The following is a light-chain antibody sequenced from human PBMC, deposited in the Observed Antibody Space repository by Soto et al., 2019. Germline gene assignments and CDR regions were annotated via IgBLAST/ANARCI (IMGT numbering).Light chain of an antibody. J-gene: IGKJ1*01. V-gene: IGKV3-15*01. Sequence: ELVMTQSPATLSVAPGERATLSCGASQSISTFLAWYQQKPGQAPRLLIYGASTRATGIPARFSGSGSGTEFTLTISSLQSEDFAVYYCQQYNNWPRTFGQGTKVEIK. CDR1: QSISTF. CDR3: QQYNNWPRT. CDR2: GAS.